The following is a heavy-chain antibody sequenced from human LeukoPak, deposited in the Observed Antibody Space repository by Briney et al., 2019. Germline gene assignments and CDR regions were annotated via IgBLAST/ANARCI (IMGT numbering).Heavy chain of an antibody. J-gene: IGHJ4*02. Sequence: KPSETLSLTCAVYGGSFSGYYWSWIRQPPGKGLEWIGEINHSGSTNYNPSLKSRVTISVDTSKNQFSLKLSSVTAADTAVYYCARWILAAAAHYFDYWGQGTLVTVSS. V-gene: IGHV4-34*01. CDR2: INHSGST. CDR1: GGSFSGYY. CDR3: ARWILAAAAHYFDY. D-gene: IGHD6-13*01.